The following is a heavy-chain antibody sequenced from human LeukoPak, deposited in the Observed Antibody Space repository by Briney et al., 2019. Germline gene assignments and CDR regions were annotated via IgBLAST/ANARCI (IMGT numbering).Heavy chain of an antibody. CDR3: ARDLAHHYSGSYYGVAFDI. D-gene: IGHD1-26*01. Sequence: SETLSLTCTVSVGSISSNNYSWGWIRQPPGKGLEWIGSIFYSGSTYYNPSLKSRVTISGDTSKSQFSLKLSSVTAADTAVYYCARDLAHHYSGSYYGVAFDIWGQGTMVTVSS. CDR2: IFYSGST. V-gene: IGHV4-39*07. CDR1: VGSISSNNYS. J-gene: IGHJ3*02.